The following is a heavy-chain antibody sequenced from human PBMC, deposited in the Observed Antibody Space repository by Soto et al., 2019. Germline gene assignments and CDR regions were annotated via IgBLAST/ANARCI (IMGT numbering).Heavy chain of an antibody. CDR3: ARDQAKFVPDYYHYSGMDV. Sequence: ASVKVSCNTSGYSFTNAGITWVRQAPGKGLEWMGWISPYNGNTNYAEKIQGRGTMTTDTSTRTAYMELSSLTSDDTAVYYCARDQAKFVPDYYHYSGMDVWGQGTTVTVSS. CDR1: GYSFTNAG. J-gene: IGHJ6*02. CDR2: ISPYNGNT. D-gene: IGHD2-2*01. V-gene: IGHV1-18*01.